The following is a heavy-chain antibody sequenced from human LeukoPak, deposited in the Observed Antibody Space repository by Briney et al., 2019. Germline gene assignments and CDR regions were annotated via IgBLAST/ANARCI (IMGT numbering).Heavy chain of an antibody. V-gene: IGHV4-30-4*08. D-gene: IGHD1-26*01. J-gene: IGHJ3*02. Sequence: SETLSLTCTVSGGSISSGDYYWSWIRQPPGKGLEWIGYIYYSGSTYYNPSLKSRVTISVDTSKNQFSLKLSSVTAADTAIYYCAGVSGSYSLGAVDIWGQGTMVTVSS. CDR1: GGSISSGDYY. CDR2: IYYSGST. CDR3: AGVSGSYSLGAVDI.